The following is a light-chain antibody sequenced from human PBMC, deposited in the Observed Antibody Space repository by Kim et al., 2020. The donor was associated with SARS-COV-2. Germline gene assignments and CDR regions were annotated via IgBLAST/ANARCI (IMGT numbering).Light chain of an antibody. Sequence: EIVLTQSPATLSLSPWERATLSCRASQSVSSYLAWYQQKPGQAPRPLIYDASNRATGIPARFSGSGSGTDFTLTISSLEPEDFAVYYCQQRSNWPLTFGGGTKVDIK. CDR2: DAS. J-gene: IGKJ4*01. V-gene: IGKV3-11*01. CDR1: QSVSSY. CDR3: QQRSNWPLT.